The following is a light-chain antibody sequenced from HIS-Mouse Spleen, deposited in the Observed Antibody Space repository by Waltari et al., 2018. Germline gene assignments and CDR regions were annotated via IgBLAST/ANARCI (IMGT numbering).Light chain of an antibody. CDR2: EVS. J-gene: IGLJ3*02. CDR3: SSYTSSSTWV. V-gene: IGLV2-14*01. CDR1: SSDVCGYNY. Sequence: QSALTQPASVSGSPGQSITISCTGTSSDVCGYNYVSWYQQHPGKAPTLMIYEVSNRSSGVSNSFSGSKSGNTASLTISGLQAENEADYNCSSYTSSSTWVFGGGTKLTVL.